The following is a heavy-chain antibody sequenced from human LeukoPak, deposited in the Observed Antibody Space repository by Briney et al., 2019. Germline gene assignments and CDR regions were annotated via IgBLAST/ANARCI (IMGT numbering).Heavy chain of an antibody. CDR2: IYYSGST. V-gene: IGHV4-59*01. CDR3: ARGTYSGNDY. D-gene: IGHD3-10*01. Sequence: SETLSLTCTVSGGSISSYYWSWIRQPPGKGLEWIGYIYYSGSTNYNPSLKSRVTISVDTSKNQFSLKLSSVTAADTAVYYCARGTYSGNDYWGQGTLVTVSS. J-gene: IGHJ4*02. CDR1: GGSISSYY.